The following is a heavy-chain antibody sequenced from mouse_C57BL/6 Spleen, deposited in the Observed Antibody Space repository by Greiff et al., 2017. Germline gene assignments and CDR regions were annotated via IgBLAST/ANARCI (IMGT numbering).Heavy chain of an antibody. J-gene: IGHJ3*01. CDR1: GYTFTDYY. CDR2: INPNNGGT. CDR3: ARGGAWFAY. V-gene: IGHV1-26*01. Sequence: EVQLQQSGPELVKPGASVKISCKASGYTFTDYYMNWVKQSHGKSLEWIGDINPNNGGTSYNQKFKGKATLTVDKSSSTAYMELRSLTSEDSAVYYWARGGAWFAYWGQGTLLTVSA.